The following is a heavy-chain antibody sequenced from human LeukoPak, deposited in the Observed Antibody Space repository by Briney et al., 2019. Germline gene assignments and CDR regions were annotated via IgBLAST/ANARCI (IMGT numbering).Heavy chain of an antibody. CDR3: ARARVYTWYFDL. D-gene: IGHD5/OR15-5a*01. CDR2: ISYGGSNK. Sequence: PGRSLRLSCAASGFTFSSYAMHWVRQAPGKGLEWVAVISYGGSNKYYADSVKGRFTISRDNSKNTLYLQMNSLRAEDTAVYYCARARVYTWYFDLWGRGTLVTVSS. J-gene: IGHJ2*01. V-gene: IGHV3-30*04. CDR1: GFTFSSYA.